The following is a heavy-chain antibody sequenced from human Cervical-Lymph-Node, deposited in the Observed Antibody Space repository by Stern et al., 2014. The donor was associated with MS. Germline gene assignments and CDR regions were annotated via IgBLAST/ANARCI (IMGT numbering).Heavy chain of an antibody. V-gene: IGHV5-51*01. D-gene: IGHD2-2*01. CDR3: AREGYASTYYYFDY. CDR1: GDGFTNYW. J-gene: IGHJ4*02. CDR2: VYPGDSDT. Sequence: EVQLVESGAEVKKPGESLKISCKGSGDGFTNYWIGWVRQMPGKGLEWMGIVYPGDSDTRYSPSFQGQVTISADKSTNTAYLQWSSLKASDSAMYYCAREGYASTYYYFDYWGQGTLVTVSS.